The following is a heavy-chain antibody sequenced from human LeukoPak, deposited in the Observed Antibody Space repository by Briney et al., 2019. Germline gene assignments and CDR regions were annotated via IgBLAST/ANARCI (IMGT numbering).Heavy chain of an antibody. Sequence: GGSLRLSCAASGFTFDDYAMHWVRRAPGKGLEWVSLISGDGGSTYYADSVKGRFTISRDNSKNSLYLQMNSLRTEDTALYYCAKDIGQWSPRGMDVWGQGTTVTVSS. V-gene: IGHV3-43*02. CDR2: ISGDGGST. CDR1: GFTFDDYA. D-gene: IGHD6-19*01. J-gene: IGHJ6*02. CDR3: AKDIGQWSPRGMDV.